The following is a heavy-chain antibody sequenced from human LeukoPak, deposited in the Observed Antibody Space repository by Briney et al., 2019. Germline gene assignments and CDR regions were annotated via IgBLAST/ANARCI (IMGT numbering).Heavy chain of an antibody. CDR3: ARLLSWGYFGP. D-gene: IGHD3-16*01. CDR2: IKQDGTEI. J-gene: IGHJ5*02. CDR1: GFTFNAYW. Sequence: GSLRLSCAASGFTFNAYWMTWVRQAPGKGLEWVASIKQDGTEIYYIESVKGRFTISRDNAENSLYLQMNSMRVEDTAVYYCARLLSWGYFGPWGQGTLVSVSS. V-gene: IGHV3-7*01.